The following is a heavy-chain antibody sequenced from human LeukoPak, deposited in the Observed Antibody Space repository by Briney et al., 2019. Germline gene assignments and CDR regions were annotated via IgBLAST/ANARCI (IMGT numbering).Heavy chain of an antibody. CDR2: INHSGST. J-gene: IGHJ4*02. CDR1: GGSFSGYY. V-gene: IGHV4-34*01. D-gene: IGHD5-18*01. CDR3: ASGYSYGQHFDY. Sequence: SETLSLTCAVYGGSFSGYYWSWIRQPPGKGLEWIGEINHSGSTNYNPSLKSRVTISVDTSKNQFSLKLSSVTAADTAVYYCASGYSYGQHFDYWGQGTLVTVS.